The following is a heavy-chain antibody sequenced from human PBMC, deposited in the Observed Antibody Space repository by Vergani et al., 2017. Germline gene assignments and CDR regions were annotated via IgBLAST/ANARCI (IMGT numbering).Heavy chain of an antibody. CDR2: IYSGGSST. J-gene: IGHJ4*02. D-gene: IGHD2-2*02. V-gene: IGHV3-23*03. CDR3: AKVPPIPAAIQNFYY. CDR1: GFTFSSYA. Sequence: EVQLLESGGGLVQPGGSLRLSCAASGFTFSSYAMSWVRQAPGKGLEWVSVIYSGGSSTYYADSVKGRFTISRDNSKNTLYLQMNSLRAEDTAVYYCAKVPPIPAAIQNFYYWGQGTLVTVSS.